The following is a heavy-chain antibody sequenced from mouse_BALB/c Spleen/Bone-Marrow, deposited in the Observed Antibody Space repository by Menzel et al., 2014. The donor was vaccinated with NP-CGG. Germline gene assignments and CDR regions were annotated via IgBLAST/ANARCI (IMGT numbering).Heavy chain of an antibody. CDR3: ARGYGNYDYWYFDV. CDR1: GYSFTGYY. D-gene: IGHD2-1*01. Sequence: VQLKESGPELVKPGASVKISCKASGYSFTGYYMHWVKQSHVKSLEWIGRINPYNGATSYSQNFKDKASLTVDKSSSTAYMELHSLTSEDSAVYYCARGYGNYDYWYFDVWGAGTTVTVSS. V-gene: IGHV1-31*01. CDR2: INPYNGAT. J-gene: IGHJ1*01.